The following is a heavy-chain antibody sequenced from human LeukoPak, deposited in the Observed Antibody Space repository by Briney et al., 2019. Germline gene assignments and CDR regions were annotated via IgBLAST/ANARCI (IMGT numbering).Heavy chain of an antibody. CDR3: ARDRVVRGVIGY. J-gene: IGHJ4*02. D-gene: IGHD3-10*01. V-gene: IGHV1-3*01. Sequence: ASVKVSCKASGYTFTSYAMHWVRQAPGQRLEWMGWINAGNGNTKYSQKFQGRVTITRDTSASTAYMELSSLRSEDTAVYYCARDRVVRGVIGYWGQGTLVTVSS. CDR1: GYTFTSYA. CDR2: INAGNGNT.